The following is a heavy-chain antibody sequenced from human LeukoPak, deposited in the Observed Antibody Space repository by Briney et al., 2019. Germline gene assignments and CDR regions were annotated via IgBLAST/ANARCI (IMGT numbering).Heavy chain of an antibody. CDR2: ISSSGSTI. CDR1: GFTFSDYY. D-gene: IGHD6-6*01. CDR3: ARRSNTRAYSNSSWTVDY. J-gene: IGHJ4*02. Sequence: PGGSLRLSCAASGFTFSDYYMSWIRQAPGKGLEWGSYISSSGSTIYYADSVKGRFTISRDNAKNSLYLQMNSLRAEDTAVYYCARRSNTRAYSNSSWTVDYWRQGTLVTVSS. V-gene: IGHV3-11*04.